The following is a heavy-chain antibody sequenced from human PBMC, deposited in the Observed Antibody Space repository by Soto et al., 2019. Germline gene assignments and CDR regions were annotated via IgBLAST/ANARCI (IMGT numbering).Heavy chain of an antibody. Sequence: GSLRLSWAASGFTFSSYSMNWVRQAPGKGLEWVSSISSSSSYIYYADSVKGRFTISRDNAKNSLYLQMNSLGAEDTAVYYCARDYSYYYGSGRAETQNLQAQYGMDVWGQGTTVTVSS. D-gene: IGHD3-10*01. CDR3: ARDYSYYYGSGRAETQNLQAQYGMDV. CDR1: GFTFSSYS. CDR2: ISSSSSYI. J-gene: IGHJ6*02. V-gene: IGHV3-21*01.